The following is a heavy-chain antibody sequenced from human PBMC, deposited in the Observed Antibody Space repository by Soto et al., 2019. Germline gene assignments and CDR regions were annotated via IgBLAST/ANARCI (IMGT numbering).Heavy chain of an antibody. CDR1: GFTFSSYA. CDR3: AKDRYQLLGENYFDY. Sequence: EVQLLESGGGLVQPGGSLRLSCAASGFTFSSYAMSWVRQAPGKGLEWVSAISGSGGSTYYADSVKGRFTISRANSKNTLYLQRNSLRAEDTAVYYCAKDRYQLLGENYFDYWGQGTLVTVSS. J-gene: IGHJ4*02. D-gene: IGHD2-2*01. V-gene: IGHV3-23*01. CDR2: ISGSGGST.